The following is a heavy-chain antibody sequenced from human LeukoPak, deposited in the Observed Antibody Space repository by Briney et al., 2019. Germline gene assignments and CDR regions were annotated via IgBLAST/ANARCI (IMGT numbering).Heavy chain of an antibody. D-gene: IGHD6-19*01. CDR1: GFTFSSYG. CDR2: ISYDGSNK. Sequence: GGSLRLSCAASGFTFSSYGMHWVRQAPGKGLEWVAVISYDGSNKYYADSVKGRFTISRDNSKNTLYLQMNSLRAEDTAVYYCAKDLSGAVAGIVDYWGRGTLVTVSS. V-gene: IGHV3-30*18. CDR3: AKDLSGAVAGIVDY. J-gene: IGHJ4*02.